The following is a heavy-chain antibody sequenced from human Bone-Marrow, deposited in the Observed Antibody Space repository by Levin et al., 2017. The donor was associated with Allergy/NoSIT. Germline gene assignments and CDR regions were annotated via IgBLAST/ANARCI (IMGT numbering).Heavy chain of an antibody. CDR3: ARDVGHGPEYSNSRFDP. J-gene: IGHJ5*02. CDR1: GFTFSSYT. D-gene: IGHD6-6*01. Sequence: KAGGSLRLSCAASGFTFSSYTMNWVRQAPGKGLQWVSSISRTGGYIYYADSLRGRFTISRDNAKNSLYLQMNSLRAEDTAVYYCARDVGHGPEYSNSRFDPWGQGTLVTVSS. V-gene: IGHV3-21*01. CDR2: ISRTGGYI.